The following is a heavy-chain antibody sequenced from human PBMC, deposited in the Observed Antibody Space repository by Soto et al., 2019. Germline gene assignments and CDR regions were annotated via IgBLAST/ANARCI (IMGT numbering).Heavy chain of an antibody. CDR2: ISAYNGNT. CDR3: ARMYSSSWYSLYYYGMDV. CDR1: GYTFTSYG. Sequence: QVQLVQSGAEVKKPGASVKVSCKASGYTFTSYGISWVRQAPGQGLEWMGWISAYNGNTNYAQKLQGRVTMTTDTSTSTAYRELRSLRSDDTAVYYCARMYSSSWYSLYYYGMDVWGQGTTVTVSS. D-gene: IGHD6-13*01. V-gene: IGHV1-18*01. J-gene: IGHJ6*02.